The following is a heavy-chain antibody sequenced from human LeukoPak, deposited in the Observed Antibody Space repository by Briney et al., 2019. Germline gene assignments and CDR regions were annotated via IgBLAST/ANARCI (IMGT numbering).Heavy chain of an antibody. D-gene: IGHD2-2*01. CDR1: GGTFSSYA. CDR3: ARTPNCSSTSCYGPYYYYYMDV. Sequence: ASVKVSCKASGGTFSSYAISWVRQAPGQGLEWMGGIIPIFGTANYAQKFQGRVTITTDESTSTAYMELSSLRSEDTAVYYCARTPNCSSTSCYGPYYYYYMDVWGKGTTVTASS. CDR2: IIPIFGTA. J-gene: IGHJ6*03. V-gene: IGHV1-69*05.